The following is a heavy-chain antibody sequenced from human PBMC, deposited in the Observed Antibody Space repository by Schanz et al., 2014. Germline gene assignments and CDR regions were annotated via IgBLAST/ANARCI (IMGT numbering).Heavy chain of an antibody. J-gene: IGHJ6*02. V-gene: IGHV1-46*01. Sequence: QVQLVQSGPEVKKPGASVKVSCKASGYTLSAYSLHWVRQAPGQGLEWMGIVNPSVRGTHFAREFQGRVTVTSDTSTSTVYMELRSLRSDDTAVYYCARVQDDILTGSEYYYGMDVWGQGTTVTVSS. CDR1: GYTLSAYS. CDR2: VNPSVRGT. CDR3: ARVQDDILTGSEYYYGMDV. D-gene: IGHD3-9*01.